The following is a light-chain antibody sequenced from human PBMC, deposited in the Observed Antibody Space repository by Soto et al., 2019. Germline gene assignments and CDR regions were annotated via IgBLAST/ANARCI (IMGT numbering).Light chain of an antibody. Sequence: QSVLTQPASVSGSPGQSITISCTGTSSDVGGYEYVSWYQQHPGKAPKLMIYEVSNRPSGVSNRFSGSKSGNMASLTISGLQAEDEADYYCSSYTSSSPCVFGTGTKVTVL. CDR2: EVS. CDR1: SSDVGGYEY. CDR3: SSYTSSSPCV. V-gene: IGLV2-14*01. J-gene: IGLJ1*01.